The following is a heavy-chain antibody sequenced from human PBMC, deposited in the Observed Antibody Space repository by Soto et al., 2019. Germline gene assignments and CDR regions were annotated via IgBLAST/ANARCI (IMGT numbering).Heavy chain of an antibody. J-gene: IGHJ4*02. CDR1: GYTFTSYG. Sequence: GASVKVSCKASGYTFTSYGISWVRQAPGQGLEWMGWISAYNGNTNYAQKLQGRVTMTTDTSTSTAYMELRSLSSVTAADTAVYYCARERYSGYDYESRTFDYWGQGTLDTVSS. V-gene: IGHV1-18*01. D-gene: IGHD5-12*01. CDR3: ARERYSGYDYESRTFDY. CDR2: ISAYNGNT.